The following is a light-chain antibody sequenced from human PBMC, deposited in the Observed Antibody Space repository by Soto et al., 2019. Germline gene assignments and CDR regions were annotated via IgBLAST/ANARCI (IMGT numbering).Light chain of an antibody. J-gene: IGLJ1*01. CDR1: NIGDKH. Sequence: SSELTQPPSVSVAPGETAKITCVGNNIGDKHVNWYQQKPGQAPISVIYYDSDRPSGIPERFSGSNSGDTAALTISGVEAGDEADYYCQVWDATSDIYVFGDGTKLTVL. CDR3: QVWDATSDIYV. V-gene: IGLV3-21*04. CDR2: YDS.